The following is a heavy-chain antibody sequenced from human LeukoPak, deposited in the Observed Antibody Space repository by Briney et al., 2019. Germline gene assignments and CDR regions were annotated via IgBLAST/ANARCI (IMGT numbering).Heavy chain of an antibody. J-gene: IGHJ5*02. CDR2: ISGSGGST. CDR3: ARDKGSRIVGATNWFDP. CDR1: GFTFSIYA. V-gene: IGHV3-23*01. D-gene: IGHD1-26*01. Sequence: GGSLRLSCAASGFTFSIYAMSWVRQAPGKGLEWVSAISGSGGSTYYADSVKGRFTISRDNSKNTLYLQMNSLRAEDTAVYYCARDKGSRIVGATNWFDPWGQGTLVTVSS.